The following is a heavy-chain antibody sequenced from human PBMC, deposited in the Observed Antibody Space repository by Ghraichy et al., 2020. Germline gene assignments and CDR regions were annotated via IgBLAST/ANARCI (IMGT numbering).Heavy chain of an antibody. D-gene: IGHD1-1*01. CDR2: IWYDGSNK. Sequence: GDLRLSCAASGFTFSTYAMHWVRQAPGKGLEWVAVIWYDGSNKYYSDSVKGRFTISRDNSKNTLYLQMNSLRADDTAVYYCARDWKGMDVWGQGTTVTVSS. CDR1: GFTFSTYA. CDR3: ARDWKGMDV. V-gene: IGHV3-33*01. J-gene: IGHJ6*02.